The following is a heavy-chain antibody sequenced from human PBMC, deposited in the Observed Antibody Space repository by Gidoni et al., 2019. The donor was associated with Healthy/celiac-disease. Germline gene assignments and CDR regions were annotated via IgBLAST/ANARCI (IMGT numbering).Heavy chain of an antibody. CDR2: ISYDGSNK. Sequence: QVQLVESGGGVVQPGRSLRLSCAASGFTFSSYGMHWFRQAPGKGLELVAVISYDGSNKYYADSVKGRFTISRDNSKNTLYLQMNSLRAEDTAVYYCAKDGYYYDSSGYSPSNWFDPWGQGTLVTVSS. CDR3: AKDGYYYDSSGYSPSNWFDP. CDR1: GFTFSSYG. J-gene: IGHJ5*02. V-gene: IGHV3-30*18. D-gene: IGHD3-22*01.